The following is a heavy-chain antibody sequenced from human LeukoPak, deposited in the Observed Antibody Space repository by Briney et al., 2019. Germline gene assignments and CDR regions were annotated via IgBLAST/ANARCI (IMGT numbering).Heavy chain of an antibody. Sequence: GGSLRLSCAASGFTFSSYGVHWVRQAPGKGLEWVAVIWYDGSNKYYADSVKGRFTISRDNSKNTLYLQMNSLRAEDTAVYYCAVIHDAFDYWGQGTLVTVSS. D-gene: IGHD3-3*01. V-gene: IGHV3-33*01. CDR2: IWYDGSNK. J-gene: IGHJ4*02. CDR1: GFTFSSYG. CDR3: AVIHDAFDY.